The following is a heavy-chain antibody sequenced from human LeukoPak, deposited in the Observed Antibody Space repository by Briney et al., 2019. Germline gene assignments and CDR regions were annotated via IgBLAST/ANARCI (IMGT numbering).Heavy chain of an antibody. V-gene: IGHV1-8*01. CDR1: GYTFTSYD. D-gene: IGHD1-26*01. Sequence: ASVKVSCKASGYTFTSYDINWVRQATGQGLEWMGWMNPNSGNTGYAQKFQGRVTITRDTSASTAYMELSSLRSEDTAVYYCARDSGSYYGDFDYWGQGTLVTVSS. CDR2: MNPNSGNT. CDR3: ARDSGSYYGDFDY. J-gene: IGHJ4*02.